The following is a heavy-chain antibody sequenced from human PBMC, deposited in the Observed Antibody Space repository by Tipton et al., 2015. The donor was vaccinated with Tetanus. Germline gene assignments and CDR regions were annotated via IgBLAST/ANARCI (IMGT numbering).Heavy chain of an antibody. V-gene: IGHV1-18*01. CDR1: GYTFTKYG. CDR3: ARGSAFNYYNGLDV. J-gene: IGHJ6*02. CDR2: ISGYSGDT. Sequence: QLVQSGAEVKKPGASVKVSCKASGYTFTKYGINWVRQAPGQGLEWMGWISGYSGDTNYAQRLQGRVTVTADTSTSTAYMELRSLRSDDTAVYYCARGSAFNYYNGLDVWGQGTTVTVSS.